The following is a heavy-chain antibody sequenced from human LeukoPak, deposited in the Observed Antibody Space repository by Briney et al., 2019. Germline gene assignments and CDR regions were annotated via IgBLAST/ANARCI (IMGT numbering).Heavy chain of an antibody. CDR1: GGSFSAYY. CDR2: VIHSGST. D-gene: IGHD1-26*01. CDR3: ATGEVGATTNDY. Sequence: TETLSLTCAVYGGSFSAYYWSWIRQPPGKGLEWIGEVIHSGSTSYNPSLKSRVTISVDTSKNRFSLKLTSVTAADTAVYYCATGEVGATTNDYWGQGTLVTVSS. V-gene: IGHV4-34*12. J-gene: IGHJ4*02.